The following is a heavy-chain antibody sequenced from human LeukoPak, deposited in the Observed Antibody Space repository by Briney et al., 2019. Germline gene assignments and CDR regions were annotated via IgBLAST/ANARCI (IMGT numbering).Heavy chain of an antibody. J-gene: IGHJ4*02. CDR1: GLTFSSYA. D-gene: IGHD2-21*02. V-gene: IGHV3-23*01. CDR2: ISGDAENT. Sequence: PGGSLRLSCAASGLTFSSYAMTWIRQAPGKGLEWVSSISGDAENTYYADSVKGRFTISRDNSKSTLYLQMNSLRAADTAVYYCANHLYCGDNCYSGPLDYWGQGTPVTVSS. CDR3: ANHLYCGDNCYSGPLDY.